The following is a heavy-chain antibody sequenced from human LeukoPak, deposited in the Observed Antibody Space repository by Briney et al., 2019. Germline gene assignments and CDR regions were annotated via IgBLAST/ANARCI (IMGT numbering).Heavy chain of an antibody. J-gene: IGHJ4*02. V-gene: IGHV4-31*03. CDR3: ARDSGSYYFDF. D-gene: IGHD1-26*01. CDR2: MYYSGTT. Sequence: AQTQSLTCTASGGSISSGGNYWSWIRQHPGTGLEWIVSMYYSGTTYYNPSLKSRVTISVDTSKNQFSLRLSSVTAADTAVYYCARDSGSYYFDFWGQGTLVMVS. CDR1: GGSISSGGNY.